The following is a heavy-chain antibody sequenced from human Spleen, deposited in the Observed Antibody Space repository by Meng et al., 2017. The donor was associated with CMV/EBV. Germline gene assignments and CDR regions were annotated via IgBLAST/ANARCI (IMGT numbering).Heavy chain of an antibody. CDR1: GGSFSVYY. CDR2: INRDGST. J-gene: IGHJ2*01. V-gene: IGHV4-34*01. CDR3: ARTAISDWFFDL. Sequence: CAGCGGSFSVYYWTWLRQPPGEGLEWIGEINRDGSTNYNTSLKSRVTISIDTSNHQFSLKLRSVTAADTAVYYCARTAISDWFFDLWGRGTLVTVSS. D-gene: IGHD3-3*02.